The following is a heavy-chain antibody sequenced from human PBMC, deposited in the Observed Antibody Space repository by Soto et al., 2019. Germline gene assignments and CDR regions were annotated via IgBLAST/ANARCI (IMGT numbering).Heavy chain of an antibody. CDR3: AREASVLIPAAQPSRFDS. CDR1: GFTFSTYA. CDR2: ISYDGSNT. V-gene: IGHV3-30-3*01. J-gene: IGHJ4*02. Sequence: PGGSLRLSCAVSGFTFSTYAMHWVRQAPGKGLEWVAVISYDGSNTYYADSVKGRFTTSRDNMLYLQMNSLRSADTALYYCAREASVLIPAAQPSRFDSWGQGTLVTVSS. D-gene: IGHD2-2*01.